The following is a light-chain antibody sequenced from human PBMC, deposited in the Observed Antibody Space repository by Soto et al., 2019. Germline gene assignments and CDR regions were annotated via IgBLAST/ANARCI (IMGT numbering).Light chain of an antibody. Sequence: DIQMTQSPSTLSGSVGDRVTITCRASQTISSWLAWYQQKPGKAPKILIYKASSLESGVPSRFSGSGSGTEFTLTISSLQPDDFATYYCQQYQTLWTFGQGTKVE. CDR2: KAS. V-gene: IGKV1-5*03. CDR3: QQYQTLWT. CDR1: QTISSW. J-gene: IGKJ1*01.